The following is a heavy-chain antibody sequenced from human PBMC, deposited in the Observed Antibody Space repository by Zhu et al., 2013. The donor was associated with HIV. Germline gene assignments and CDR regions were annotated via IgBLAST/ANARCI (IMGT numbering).Heavy chain of an antibody. CDR3: ATTSHHDGSGYYRDAFDL. Sequence: QVQLQESGPGLVKPSETLSLTCSVSGFSISSGLQWGWIRQSPGKGLEWIGNVYHQSGNTYYTPSLESRLMISLDMSTNQVSLRLTSVTAADTAVYYCATTSHHDGSGYYRDAFDLWGQGTMVTVSS. CDR2: VYHQSGNT. V-gene: IGHV4-38-2*01. D-gene: IGHD2-15*01. J-gene: IGHJ3*01. CDR1: GFSISSGLQ.